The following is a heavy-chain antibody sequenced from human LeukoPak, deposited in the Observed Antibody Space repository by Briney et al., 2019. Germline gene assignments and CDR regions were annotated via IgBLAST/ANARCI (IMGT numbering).Heavy chain of an antibody. Sequence: GGSLRLSCAASGFTFSAYWLHWVRQAPGKGLVWVSCINSDGSSTTYADSVKGRFTISRDNAKNSLYLQMNSLRAEDTAVYYCARGDAQLVWDYWGQGTLVTVSS. D-gene: IGHD6-6*01. J-gene: IGHJ4*02. V-gene: IGHV3-74*01. CDR1: GFTFSAYW. CDR3: ARGDAQLVWDY. CDR2: INSDGSST.